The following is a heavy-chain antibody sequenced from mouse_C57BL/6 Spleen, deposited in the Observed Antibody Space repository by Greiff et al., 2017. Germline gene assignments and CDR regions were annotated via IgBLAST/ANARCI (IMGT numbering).Heavy chain of an antibody. CDR3: ARSDYGSSRFAY. Sequence: QVQLQQPGAELVRPGSSVKLSCKASGYTFTSYWMHWVKQRPIQGLEWIGNIDPSDSETHYNQKFKDKATLTVDKSSSTAYMQLCSLTSEDSAVYYCARSDYGSSRFAYWGQGTLVTVSA. V-gene: IGHV1-52*01. D-gene: IGHD1-1*01. CDR2: IDPSDSET. CDR1: GYTFTSYW. J-gene: IGHJ3*01.